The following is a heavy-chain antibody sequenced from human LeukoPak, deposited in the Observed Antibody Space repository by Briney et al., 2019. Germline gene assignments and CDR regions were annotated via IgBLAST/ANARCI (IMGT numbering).Heavy chain of an antibody. V-gene: IGHV3-73*01. CDR2: IDKKDKGYATAT. D-gene: IGHD1-26*01. CDR3: TRDSGTYSWFDP. J-gene: IGHJ5*02. CDR1: GFTFSGSA. Sequence: GGSLRLSCAASGFTFSGSAIHWVRQSSGKGLEWVGQIDKKDKGYATATAYAASVKGRFTISRDDSINTAYLQMKSLKTEDTALYYCTRDSGTYSWFDPWGQGTLVTVSS.